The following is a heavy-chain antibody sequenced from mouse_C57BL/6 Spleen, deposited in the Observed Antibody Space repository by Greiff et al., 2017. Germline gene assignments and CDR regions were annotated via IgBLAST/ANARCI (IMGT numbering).Heavy chain of an antibody. CDR2: IDPSDSYT. CDR3: ARSYYGSSYVRYFDV. J-gene: IGHJ1*03. D-gene: IGHD1-1*01. V-gene: IGHV1-69*01. CDR1: GYTFTSYW. Sequence: QVQLQQPGAELVMPGASVKLSCKASGYTFTSYWMHWVKQRPGQGLEWIGEIDPSDSYTNYNQKFKGKSTLTVDKSSSTAYMQLSSLTSEDSAVYYCARSYYGSSYVRYFDVWGTGTTVTVSS.